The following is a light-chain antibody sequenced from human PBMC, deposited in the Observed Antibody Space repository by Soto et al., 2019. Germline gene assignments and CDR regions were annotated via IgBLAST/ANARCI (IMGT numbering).Light chain of an antibody. V-gene: IGLV1-44*01. J-gene: IGLJ2*01. CDR1: SSNIGSNT. CDR3: AAWDDSLNGVV. CDR2: SNN. Sequence: QSVLTQPPSASGTPGQRVTISCSGSSSNIGSNTVNWYQQLPGTAPKLLIYSNNQRPSGVPDRFSGSKSGTSASLAISGLQSEDDADYYCAAWDDSLNGVVFGGGTKPTVL.